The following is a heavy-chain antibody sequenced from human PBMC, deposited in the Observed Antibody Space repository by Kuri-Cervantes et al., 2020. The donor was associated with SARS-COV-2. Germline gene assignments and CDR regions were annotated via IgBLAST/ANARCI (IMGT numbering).Heavy chain of an antibody. J-gene: IGHJ4*02. V-gene: IGHV4-30-2*01. Sequence: SCAVSGVSISSGGYSWSWIRQPPGKGLEWIGYIYHSGSTYYNPSLKSRVTISVDRSKNQFSLKLSSVTAADTAVYYCAREGNYDSSGYFDYWGQGTLVTVSS. CDR3: AREGNYDSSGYFDY. D-gene: IGHD3-22*01. CDR1: GVSISSGGYS. CDR2: IYHSGST.